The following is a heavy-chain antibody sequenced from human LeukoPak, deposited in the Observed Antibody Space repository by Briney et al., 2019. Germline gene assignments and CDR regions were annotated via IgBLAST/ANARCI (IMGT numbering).Heavy chain of an antibody. D-gene: IGHD2-21*02. CDR1: GGSISSSNW. V-gene: IGHV4-4*02. J-gene: IGHJ4*02. Sequence: PSGTLSLTCAVSGGSISSSNWWSWVRQPPGKGLEWIGEIYHSGSTNYNPSLKSQVTISVDKSISTAYLQWNSLEASDSAIYYCARRGDSDFRIDWGQGTLVTVSS. CDR2: IYHSGST. CDR3: ARRGDSDFRID.